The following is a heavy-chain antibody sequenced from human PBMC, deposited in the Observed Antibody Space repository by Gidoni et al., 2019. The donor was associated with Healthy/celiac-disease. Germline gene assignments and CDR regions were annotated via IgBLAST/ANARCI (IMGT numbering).Heavy chain of an antibody. CDR3: ARTKFLEWLFQGFDP. CDR1: GFTFSSYS. V-gene: IGHV3-21*01. CDR2: ISSSSSYI. Sequence: ESGGGLVKPGGSLRLSCAAPGFTFSSYSMNWVRQEAGKGLEWVSSISSSSSYIYYADSVKGRFTISRDNAKNSLYLQMNSLRAEDTAVYYCARTKFLEWLFQGFDPWGQGTLVTVSS. D-gene: IGHD3-3*01. J-gene: IGHJ5*02.